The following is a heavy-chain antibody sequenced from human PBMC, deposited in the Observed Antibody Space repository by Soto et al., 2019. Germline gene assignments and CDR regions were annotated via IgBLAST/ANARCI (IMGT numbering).Heavy chain of an antibody. V-gene: IGHV1-8*01. J-gene: IGHJ4*02. CDR2: MNPNSGNT. D-gene: IGHD3-16*01. Sequence: ASVTVSCKASGYTFRYDDIIWVRQATGQGLEWMGWMNPNSGNTGYAQKFQGRITMTRNTSISTAYMEMNSLTSEDTAVYYCARVGAWALRNLDYWGQGTRVTVSS. CDR3: ARVGAWALRNLDY. CDR1: GYTFRYDD.